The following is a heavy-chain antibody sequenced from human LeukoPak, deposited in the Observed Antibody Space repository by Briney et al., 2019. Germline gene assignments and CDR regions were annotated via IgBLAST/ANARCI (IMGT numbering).Heavy chain of an antibody. CDR1: GYTFTGYY. CDR3: ARAGGYCGRISCPYYFDY. Sequence: ASVKVSCKASGYTFTGYYMHWVRQAPGQGLEWMGWMNPNSGNTGYAQKFQGRVTMTRNTSISTAYMELSSLRSEDTAVYYCARAGGYCGRISCPYYFDYWGQGTLVTVSS. J-gene: IGHJ4*02. D-gene: IGHD2-15*01. CDR2: MNPNSGNT. V-gene: IGHV1-8*02.